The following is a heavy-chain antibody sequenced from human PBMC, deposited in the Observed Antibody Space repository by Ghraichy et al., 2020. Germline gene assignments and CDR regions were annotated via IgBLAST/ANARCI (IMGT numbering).Heavy chain of an antibody. CDR1: GGSISSGGYY. Sequence: SETLSLTCTVSGGSISSGGYYWSWIRQHPGKGLEWIGYIYYSGSTYYNPSLKSRVTISVDTSKNQFSLKLSSVTAADTAVYYCARVPPPGYDSSGYYLSYWYFDLWGRGTLVTVSS. J-gene: IGHJ2*01. D-gene: IGHD3-22*01. V-gene: IGHV4-31*03. CDR3: ARVPPPGYDSSGYYLSYWYFDL. CDR2: IYYSGST.